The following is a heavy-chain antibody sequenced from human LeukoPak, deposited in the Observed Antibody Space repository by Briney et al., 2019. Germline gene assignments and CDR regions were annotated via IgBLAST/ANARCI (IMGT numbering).Heavy chain of an antibody. Sequence: RTGGSLRLSCAASGFTFDDYGMSWVRQAPGKGLEWVSGINWNGGSTGYADSVKGRFTISRGNAKNSLYLQMNSLRAEDTALYYCARDYFGSPSALDYWGQGTLVTVSS. J-gene: IGHJ4*02. CDR1: GFTFDDYG. V-gene: IGHV3-20*04. CDR2: INWNGGST. D-gene: IGHD1-26*01. CDR3: ARDYFGSPSALDY.